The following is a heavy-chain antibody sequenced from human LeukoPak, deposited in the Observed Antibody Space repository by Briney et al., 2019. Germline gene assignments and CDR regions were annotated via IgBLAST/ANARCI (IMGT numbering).Heavy chain of an antibody. CDR2: IIPILGIA. CDR1: GGTFSSYA. D-gene: IGHD3-10*01. CDR3: ARGKWTMVRGVIITPFGY. J-gene: IGHJ4*02. Sequence: SVKVSCKASGGTFSSYAISWVRQAPGQGLEWMGRIIPILGIANYAQKFQGRVTITADKSTSTAYLELSSLRSEDTAVYYCARGKWTMVRGVIITPFGYWGQGTLVTVSS. V-gene: IGHV1-69*04.